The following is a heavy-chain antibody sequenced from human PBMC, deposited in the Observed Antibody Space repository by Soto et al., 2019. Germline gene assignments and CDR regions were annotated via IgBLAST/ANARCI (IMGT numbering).Heavy chain of an antibody. J-gene: IGHJ4*02. V-gene: IGHV4-39*01. D-gene: IGHD3-10*01. CDR2: IYYSGST. CDR3: AGTMVRGVPFDY. Sequence: QLQLQESGPGLVKPSETLSLTCTVSGGSISSSSYYWGWIRQPPGKGLEWIGSIYYSGSTYYNPSLKSRVTISVDTSKNQFSLKLSSVTAADTAVYYCAGTMVRGVPFDYWGQGTLVTVSS. CDR1: GGSISSSSYY.